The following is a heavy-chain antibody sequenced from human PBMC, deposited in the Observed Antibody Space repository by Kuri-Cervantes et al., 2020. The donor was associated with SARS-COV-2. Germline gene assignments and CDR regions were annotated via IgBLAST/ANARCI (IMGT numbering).Heavy chain of an antibody. V-gene: IGHV3-23*01. CDR2: INGGGEET. CDR3: SLSSSSVYYYYMDV. D-gene: IGHD6-13*01. Sequence: GGSLRLSCVGSGFSFSTYAMSWVRQAPGKGLQWVSSINGGGEETYYADSVKGRFAISRDNSKNTLSLQLNSLRAEDTAVYYCSLSSSSVYYYYMDVWGKGTTVTVSS. CDR1: GFSFSTYA. J-gene: IGHJ6*03.